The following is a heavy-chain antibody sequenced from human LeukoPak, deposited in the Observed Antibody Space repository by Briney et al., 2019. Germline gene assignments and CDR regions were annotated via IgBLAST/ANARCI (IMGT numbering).Heavy chain of an antibody. V-gene: IGHV3-7*01. J-gene: IGHJ6*03. D-gene: IGHD6-6*01. Sequence: GGSLRLSCAASGFTFSSYWMSWVRQAPGKGLEWVANIKQDGSEKYYVDSVKGRFTISRDNAKNSLYLQMNSLRAEDTAVYYCARDYFSKAGAARPGDYYYYMDVWGKGTTVTVSS. CDR3: ARDYFSKAGAARPGDYYYYMDV. CDR1: GFTFSSYW. CDR2: IKQDGSEK.